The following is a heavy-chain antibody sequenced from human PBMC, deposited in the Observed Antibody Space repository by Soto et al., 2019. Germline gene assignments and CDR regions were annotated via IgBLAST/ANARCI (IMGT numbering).Heavy chain of an antibody. CDR3: AADPPIFGVVSTPYYYYGMDV. CDR2: IVVGSGNT. CDR1: GFTFNSSS. Sequence: GGSVKVSCKASGFTFNSSSVQWGRQGRGQSPEGIGWIVVGSGNTNYAQKFQERVTITRDMSTSTAYMELSSLRSEDTAVYYCAADPPIFGVVSTPYYYYGMDVWGQGTTVTVSS. V-gene: IGHV1-58*01. D-gene: IGHD3-3*01. J-gene: IGHJ6*02.